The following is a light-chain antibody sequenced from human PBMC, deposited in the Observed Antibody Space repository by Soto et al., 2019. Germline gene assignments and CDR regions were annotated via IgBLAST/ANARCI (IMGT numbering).Light chain of an antibody. V-gene: IGKV1-39*01. CDR3: QQTYITPYT. Sequence: DVQMTQSPSSLSASVGGRVSITCWPSQRIDNYLNWYQQKPGKAPKLLIHAISTLESGVPSRFSGSGSGTDFTLTIDSLQPDDFATYYCQQTYITPYTFGQGTRLEIK. CDR2: AIS. J-gene: IGKJ5*01. CDR1: QRIDNY.